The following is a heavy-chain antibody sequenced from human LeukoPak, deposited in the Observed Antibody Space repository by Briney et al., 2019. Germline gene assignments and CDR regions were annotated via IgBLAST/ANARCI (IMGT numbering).Heavy chain of an antibody. CDR3: ARDRYYFNF. CDR1: GGSISSYY. CDR2: SYYSGYT. D-gene: IGHD1-14*01. Sequence: SETLSLTCTVSGGSISSYYWSWIRQPPGKGLEWIGYSYYSGYTNYNPPLKSRVSISVDTSKNQFSLKVNSVTAADTAVYYCARDRYYFNFWGQGTLVTVSS. J-gene: IGHJ4*02. V-gene: IGHV4-59*01.